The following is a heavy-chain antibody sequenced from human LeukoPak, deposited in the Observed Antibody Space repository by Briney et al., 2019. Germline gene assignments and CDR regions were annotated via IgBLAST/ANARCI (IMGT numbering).Heavy chain of an antibody. J-gene: IGHJ3*01. D-gene: IGHD3-22*01. Sequence: PGGSLRLSCAASGFTFDDHAVYWVRHAPGKGLEWVSGINWDGSRIGYADPVKGRFTISRDSAKNSLFLQMSSLRIEDTALYYCARASYYYDTSGLGAFDLWGQGTLVTVSS. CDR1: GFTFDDHA. V-gene: IGHV3-9*01. CDR2: INWDGSRI. CDR3: ARASYYYDTSGLGAFDL.